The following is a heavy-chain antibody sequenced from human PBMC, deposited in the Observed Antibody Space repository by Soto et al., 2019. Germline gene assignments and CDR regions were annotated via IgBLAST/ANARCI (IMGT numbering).Heavy chain of an antibody. D-gene: IGHD4-17*01. V-gene: IGHV4-59*01. CDR3: ARNHYGDPPLNNWFDP. Sequence: TLSLTCTVSGGSISGYYWSWIRQPPGRGLEWIGYFHYSGSTNYSPSLKSRVTISVDTSKNQFSLKLNSVTAADTAVYYCARNHYGDPPLNNWFDPWGQGSLVTVSS. CDR2: FHYSGST. J-gene: IGHJ5*02. CDR1: GGSISGYY.